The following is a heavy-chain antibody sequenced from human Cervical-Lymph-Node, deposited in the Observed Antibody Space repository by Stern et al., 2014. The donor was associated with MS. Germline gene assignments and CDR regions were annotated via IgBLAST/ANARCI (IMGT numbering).Heavy chain of an antibody. CDR2: IYYSGIT. D-gene: IGHD6-25*01. CDR3: AKWGTGGYGHFDY. CDR1: GASISSSY. V-gene: IGHV4-59*01. J-gene: IGHJ4*02. Sequence: VQLVESGPGLVKPSETLSLTCTVSGASISSSYWSWIRHRPGKGPERIAYIYYSGITNYNPSLKSRVTISVDMPKNQFSLKVTSMTAADTSVYYCAKWGTGGYGHFDYWGQGILVTVSS.